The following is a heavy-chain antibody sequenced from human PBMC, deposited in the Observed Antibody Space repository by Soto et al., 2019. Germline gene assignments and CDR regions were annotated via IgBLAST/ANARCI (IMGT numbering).Heavy chain of an antibody. CDR1: GGSLSSCGYY. D-gene: IGHD3-22*01. CDR3: ARDRGYDSSDCLRWFAP. V-gene: IGHV4-31*03. Sequence: SVTLPLTCTVSGGSLSSCGYYWSWIRQHPGKGLEWSGYIYYSGSTYYNPSLKSRVTISVDTSKNQFSLKLSSVTAADTAVYSCARDRGYDSSDCLRWFAPCEKRTLVSISS. J-gene: IGHJ5*02. CDR2: IYYSGST.